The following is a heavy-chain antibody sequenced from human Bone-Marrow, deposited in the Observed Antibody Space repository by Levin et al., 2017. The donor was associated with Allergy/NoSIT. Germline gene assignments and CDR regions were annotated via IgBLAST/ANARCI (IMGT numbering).Heavy chain of an antibody. V-gene: IGHV3-49*03. J-gene: IGHJ4*02. Sequence: GGSLRLSCTASGFTFGDYAMSWFRQAPGKGLEWVGFIRSKAYGGTTEYAASVKGRFTISRDDSKSIAYLQMNSLKTEDTAVYYCTSTMIVVVNDYWGQGTLVTVSS. CDR3: TSTMIVVVNDY. CDR1: GFTFGDYA. CDR2: IRSKAYGGTT. D-gene: IGHD3-22*01.